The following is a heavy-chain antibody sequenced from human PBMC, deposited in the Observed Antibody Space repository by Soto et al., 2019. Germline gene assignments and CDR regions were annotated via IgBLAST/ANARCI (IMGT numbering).Heavy chain of an antibody. CDR1: GDSMSSSDYY. D-gene: IGHD2-2*01. J-gene: IGHJ6*03. CDR3: ARAYHPYPLYYMDV. CDR2: IYYSGST. V-gene: IGHV4-39*01. Sequence: SETLSLTCAVSGDSMSSSDYYWGWIRQPPGKGLEWIGSIYYSGSTYYNPSLQSRVAISVDTSKNQFSLKLSSVTAADTAVYYCARAYHPYPLYYMDVWGKGTTVTVSS.